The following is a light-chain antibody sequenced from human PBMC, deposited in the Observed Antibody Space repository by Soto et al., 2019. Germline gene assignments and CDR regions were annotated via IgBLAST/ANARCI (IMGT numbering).Light chain of an antibody. J-gene: IGKJ1*01. CDR1: QSVSSSY. CDR3: QQYGSSPRA. Sequence: IELTHSARTLSSSTRERAILSRWASQSVSSSYLAWYRQKNGQAPSLLIYGASSRATGIPDRFSGSGYGTDFNFTISRLETEDLAVYYCQQYGSSPRAFGQGTKVDIK. CDR2: GAS. V-gene: IGKV3-20*01.